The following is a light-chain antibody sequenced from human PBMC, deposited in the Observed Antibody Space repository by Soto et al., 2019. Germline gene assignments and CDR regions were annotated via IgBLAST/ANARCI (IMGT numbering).Light chain of an antibody. CDR3: QEYNKWPLT. Sequence: EIVMTQSPATLSVSPGERATLSCRASESASTNLAWYQQRPGQAPWLLIYATSTRATGIPASFTGSGSGTELALTISILQSEDVAVYCCQEYNKWPLTVGGGTKVETK. CDR1: ESASTN. V-gene: IGKV3-15*01. CDR2: ATS. J-gene: IGKJ4*01.